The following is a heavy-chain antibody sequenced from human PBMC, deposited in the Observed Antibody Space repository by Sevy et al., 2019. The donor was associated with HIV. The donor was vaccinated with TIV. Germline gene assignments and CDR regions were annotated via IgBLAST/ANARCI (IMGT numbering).Heavy chain of an antibody. D-gene: IGHD4-17*01. Sequence: GGSLRLSCATSEFTFSSYSMNWVRQAPGNGLEWVSSIRGGGTYIYYADSVKGRFTISRDNAQNSLSLQMNSLRAEDTAVYYCARGTHDYGDYDRDAFDIWGQGTMVTVSS. CDR1: EFTFSSYS. J-gene: IGHJ3*02. CDR3: ARGTHDYGDYDRDAFDI. CDR2: IRGGGTYI. V-gene: IGHV3-21*01.